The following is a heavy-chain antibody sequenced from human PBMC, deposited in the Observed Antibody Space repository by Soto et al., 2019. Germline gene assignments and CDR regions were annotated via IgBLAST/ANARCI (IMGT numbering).Heavy chain of an antibody. CDR2: IWYDGSNK. J-gene: IGHJ4*02. Sequence: PGGSLRLSCAASGFTFSSYGMHWVRQAPGKGLEWVAVIWYDGSNKYYADSVKGRFTISRDNSKNTLYLQMNSLRAEDTAVYYCARDGVRRDGFAYRPLYYFDYWGRGTLVTVPS. V-gene: IGHV3-33*01. D-gene: IGHD1-1*01. CDR1: GFTFSSYG. CDR3: ARDGVRRDGFAYRPLYYFDY.